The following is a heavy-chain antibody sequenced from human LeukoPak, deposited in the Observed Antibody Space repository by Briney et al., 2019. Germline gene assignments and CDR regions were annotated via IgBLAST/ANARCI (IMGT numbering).Heavy chain of an antibody. V-gene: IGHV3-7*01. CDR1: GFALSSNW. Sequence: GGSLRFSGAASGFALSSNWMSWVRQGPGKGWKGVANIKLERSEKYYVASVKGRFTISRDNAKNSLNLQMNSLRAEDAAVYYCARVRGFMTTVTTPEGYYFDYWGQGTLVPVSS. D-gene: IGHD4-17*01. CDR2: IKLERSEK. J-gene: IGHJ4*02. CDR3: ARVRGFMTTVTTPEGYYFDY.